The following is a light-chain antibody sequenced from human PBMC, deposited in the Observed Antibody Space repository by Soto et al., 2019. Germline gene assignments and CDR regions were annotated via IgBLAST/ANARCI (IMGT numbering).Light chain of an antibody. CDR3: QQRSSWPVT. CDR2: DGS. Sequence: DIVLTQSPGTLSLSPGDRATLSCTSSQSVSTSYLAWYQQKPGQAPRLLIYDGSDRATGIPARFSGSGSGTDFTLTISSLEPEDFAVYYCQQRSSWPVTFGQGTRLEIK. V-gene: IGKV3-11*01. J-gene: IGKJ5*01. CDR1: QSVSTSY.